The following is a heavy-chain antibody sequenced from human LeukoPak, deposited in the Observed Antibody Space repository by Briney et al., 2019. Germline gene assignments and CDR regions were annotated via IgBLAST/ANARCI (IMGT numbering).Heavy chain of an antibody. D-gene: IGHD6-13*01. CDR1: GFTFSSYW. Sequence: GGSLRLSCAASGFTFSSYWMHWVRQAPGKGLVWVSRIKSDGSGTTYADSVKGRFTISRDNAKNSLYLQMNSLRAEDTAVYYCARVSKYSSSLFFYYWGQGTLVTVFS. CDR2: IKSDGSGT. CDR3: ARVSKYSSSLFFYY. V-gene: IGHV3-74*01. J-gene: IGHJ4*02.